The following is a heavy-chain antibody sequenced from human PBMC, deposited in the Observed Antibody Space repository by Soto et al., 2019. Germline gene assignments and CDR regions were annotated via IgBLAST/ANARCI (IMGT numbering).Heavy chain of an antibody. CDR3: AHSLYHYGNRGHYTYWYFDL. Sequence: QITLKESGPTLVKPTQTLTLTCAFSGFSLETSVMGMSWIRQPPGKTLECLAPIYWDDDNRYSPSLKNRITITKDTSKNQVVLTLTNVDPVDTATYYCAHSLYHYGNRGHYTYWYFDLWCRGTLVTVSS. D-gene: IGHD3-22*01. CDR2: IYWDDDN. J-gene: IGHJ2*01. CDR1: GFSLETSVMG. V-gene: IGHV2-5*02.